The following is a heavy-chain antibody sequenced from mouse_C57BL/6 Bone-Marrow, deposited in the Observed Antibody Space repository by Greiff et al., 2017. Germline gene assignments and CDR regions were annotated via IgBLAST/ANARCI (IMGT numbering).Heavy chain of an antibody. CDR3: ARSSYCGSSYGFAC. V-gene: IGHV1-64*01. CDR1: GYTFTSYW. Sequence: QVQLQQPGAELVKPGASVKLSCKASGYTFTSYWMHWVKQRPGQGLEWIGMIHPNSGSTNYNEKFKSKATLTVDKSSSTAYMQLSSLTSEDSAVYCCARSSYCGSSYGFACWGQETLVTVSA. D-gene: IGHD1-1*01. J-gene: IGHJ3*01. CDR2: IHPNSGST.